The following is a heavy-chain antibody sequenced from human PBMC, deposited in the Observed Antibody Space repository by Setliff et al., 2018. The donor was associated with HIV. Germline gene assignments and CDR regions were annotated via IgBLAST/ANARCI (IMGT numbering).Heavy chain of an antibody. D-gene: IGHD3-16*02. J-gene: IGHJ4*02. CDR2: VYHSGST. V-gene: IGHV4-38-2*01. CDR3: ARRKSGSSYRFFNY. CDR1: GYFISSGYY. Sequence: SETLSLTCEVSGYFISSGYYWGWIRQPPGKGLEWIGTVYHSGSTYYNPSLQSRVTLSVDPSNNQFSLNLTSVTAADTAVYYCARRKSGSSYRFFNYWGLGSLVTV.